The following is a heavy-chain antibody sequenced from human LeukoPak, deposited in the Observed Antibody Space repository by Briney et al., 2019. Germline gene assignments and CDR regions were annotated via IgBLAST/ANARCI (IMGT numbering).Heavy chain of an antibody. D-gene: IGHD2-15*01. CDR3: AKEVGPDCSGGSCYWDYGMDV. CDR1: GFTFSSYA. Sequence: GGSLRLSCAATGFTFSSYAMSWVRQARGKGLEWVSAISGSGGSTYYADSVKGRFTISRDNSKNTLYLQMNSLRAEDTAVYYCAKEVGPDCSGGSCYWDYGMDVWGQGTTVTVSS. J-gene: IGHJ6*02. CDR2: ISGSGGST. V-gene: IGHV3-23*01.